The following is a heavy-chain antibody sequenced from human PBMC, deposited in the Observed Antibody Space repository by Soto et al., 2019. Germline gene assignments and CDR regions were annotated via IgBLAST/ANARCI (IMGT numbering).Heavy chain of an antibody. Sequence: PSETLSLTCTVSGGSISSSIYYWGGIRHPPGKGLEWIGSIYYSGSTYYNPSLRSRVTISVDTSKNQFSLKLSSVSAADTAVYYCARLPIVVVPAAIQRSYYYYYYGMDVWGQGTTVTVSS. D-gene: IGHD2-2*01. CDR2: IYYSGST. J-gene: IGHJ6*02. CDR1: GGSISSSIYY. V-gene: IGHV4-39*01. CDR3: ARLPIVVVPAAIQRSYYYYYYGMDV.